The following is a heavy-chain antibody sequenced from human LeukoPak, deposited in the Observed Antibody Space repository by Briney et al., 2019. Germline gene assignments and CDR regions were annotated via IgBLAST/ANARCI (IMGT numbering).Heavy chain of an antibody. D-gene: IGHD6-19*01. CDR3: ARERQWLYYFDY. CDR1: GGSISSYY. CDR2: IYTSGST. V-gene: IGHV4-4*07. J-gene: IGHJ4*02. Sequence: SETLSLTCTVSGGSISSYYWSWIRQPAGKGLEWIGRIYTSGSTNYNPSLKSRVTMSVDTSKNQFSLKLSSVTAADTAVYCCARERQWLYYFDYWGREPWSPSPQ.